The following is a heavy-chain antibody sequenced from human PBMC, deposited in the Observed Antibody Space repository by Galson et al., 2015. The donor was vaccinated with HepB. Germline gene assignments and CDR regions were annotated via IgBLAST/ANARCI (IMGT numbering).Heavy chain of an antibody. CDR2: ISYDENNK. V-gene: IGHV3-30*19. Sequence: SLRLSCAASGFTFSTYRLFWVRQTPGKGLEWVALISYDENNKIYADSVKGRFTISRDNSKNTVYLQMNSLRAEDTAIYYCAREYYDSRGYYDGSENWYFDLWGRGTLVTVSS. CDR3: AREYYDSRGYYDGSENWYFDL. CDR1: GFTFSTYR. J-gene: IGHJ2*01. D-gene: IGHD3-22*01.